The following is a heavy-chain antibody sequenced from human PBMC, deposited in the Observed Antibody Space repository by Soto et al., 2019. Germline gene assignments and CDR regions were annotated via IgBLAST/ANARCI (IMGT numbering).Heavy chain of an antibody. J-gene: IGHJ3*02. D-gene: IGHD3-22*01. CDR2: ISSSSSYI. CDR3: ARHRITMIVDEADAFDI. Sequence: GGSLRLSCAASGFTFSSYSMNWVRQAPGKGLEWVSSISSSSSYIYYADSVKGRFTISRDNAKNSLYLQMNSLRAEDTAVYYCARHRITMIVDEADAFDIWGQGTMVTVSS. CDR1: GFTFSSYS. V-gene: IGHV3-21*01.